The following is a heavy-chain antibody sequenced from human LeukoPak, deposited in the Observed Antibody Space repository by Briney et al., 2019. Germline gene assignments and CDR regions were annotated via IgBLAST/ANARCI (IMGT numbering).Heavy chain of an antibody. D-gene: IGHD3-3*01. CDR2: IYHSGST. CDR3: ARGHYDFWSGYSQSDWYFDL. J-gene: IGHJ2*01. Sequence: SETLSLTCAVSGCSISSGGYSWSWIRQPPGKGLEWIGYIYHSGSTYYNPSLKSRVTISVDRSKNQFSLKLSSVTAADTAVYYCARGHYDFWSGYSQSDWYFDLWGRGTLVTVSS. CDR1: GCSISSGGYS. V-gene: IGHV4-30-2*01.